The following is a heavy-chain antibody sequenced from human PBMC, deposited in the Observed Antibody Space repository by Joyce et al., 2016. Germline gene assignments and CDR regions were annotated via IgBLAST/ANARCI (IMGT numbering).Heavy chain of an antibody. Sequence: QMQLQESGPGLVKPSGTLSLTCAVSGGSISSTNWWSWVRQPPGKGLEWIGQIYHSGSTNYNQSLKSRVTISLDKSKNQFSLNLTAVTAADTAVYYCARGLWLVRGYYFDYWGQGTLVTVSS. CDR2: IYHSGST. V-gene: IGHV4-4*02. CDR3: ARGLWLVRGYYFDY. J-gene: IGHJ4*02. D-gene: IGHD6-19*01. CDR1: GGSISSTNW.